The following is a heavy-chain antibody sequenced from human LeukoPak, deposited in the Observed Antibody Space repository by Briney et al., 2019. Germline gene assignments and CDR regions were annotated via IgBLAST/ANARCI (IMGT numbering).Heavy chain of an antibody. J-gene: IGHJ4*02. D-gene: IGHD1-14*01. CDR2: ISSRGSTI. CDR3: ARTEEGTDFDY. V-gene: IGHV3-11*04. Sequence: PGGPLRLSCAASGFTFSDYYMSWIRQAPGKGLEWVSYISSRGSTIYYADSVKGRFTISRDNAKNSLYLQMDSLRAEDTAVYYCARTEEGTDFDYWGQGTLVTVSS. CDR1: GFTFSDYY.